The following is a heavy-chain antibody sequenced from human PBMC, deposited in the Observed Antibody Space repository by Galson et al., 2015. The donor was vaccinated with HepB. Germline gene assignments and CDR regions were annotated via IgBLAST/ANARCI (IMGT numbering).Heavy chain of an antibody. Sequence: SLRLSCAASGFTFSTYEMHWVRQAPGKGLEWVAVIWYDGSNKYYADSVKGRFTISRDNSKNTLYLQMNSLRAEDTAVYYCARGLELFDYWGQGTLVTVSS. D-gene: IGHD1-26*01. V-gene: IGHV3-33*08. CDR3: ARGLELFDY. J-gene: IGHJ4*02. CDR1: GFTFSTYE. CDR2: IWYDGSNK.